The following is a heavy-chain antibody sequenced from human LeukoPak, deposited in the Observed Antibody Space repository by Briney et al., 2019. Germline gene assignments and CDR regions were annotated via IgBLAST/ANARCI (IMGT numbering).Heavy chain of an antibody. V-gene: IGHV3-7*03. D-gene: IGHD1-26*01. Sequence: GGSLRLSCAASGFTFSSYWMSWVRQAPGKGLEWVANIKQDGSEKYYVDSVKGRFTISRDNAKNSLYLQMNSLRAEDTAVYYCAKDLVVGARPRYYFDYWGQGTLVTVSS. CDR3: AKDLVVGARPRYYFDY. J-gene: IGHJ4*02. CDR2: IKQDGSEK. CDR1: GFTFSSYW.